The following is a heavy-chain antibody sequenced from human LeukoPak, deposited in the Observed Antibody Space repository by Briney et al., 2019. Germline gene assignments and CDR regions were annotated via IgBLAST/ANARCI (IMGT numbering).Heavy chain of an antibody. CDR3: ARAVVVPAADYYYYMDV. Sequence: GPSVKVSCKASGYTFTASIFHGVRQAPGQGLEGMGWINPNSGGTNYAQKFQGRVTMTRDTSISTAYMELSRLRSDDTAVYYCARAVVVPAADYYYYMDVWGKGTTVTVSS. CDR2: INPNSGGT. CDR1: GYTFTASI. J-gene: IGHJ6*03. D-gene: IGHD2-2*01. V-gene: IGHV1-2*02.